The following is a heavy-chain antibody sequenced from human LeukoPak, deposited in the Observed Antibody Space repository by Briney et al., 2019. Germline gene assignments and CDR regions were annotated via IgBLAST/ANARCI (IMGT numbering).Heavy chain of an antibody. D-gene: IGHD2-15*01. V-gene: IGHV3-30*04. CDR2: ISYDGTNK. CDR1: GFIFSSYA. CDR3: ARDLRGMVAATLDY. J-gene: IGHJ4*02. Sequence: GGSLRLSCAAFGFIFSSYAIHWVRQAPGKGLEWVAVISYDGTNKNYADSVKGRFTISRDNSKNTLSLQMNSLRVEDTAVYYCARDLRGMVAATLDYWGQGTLVTVSS.